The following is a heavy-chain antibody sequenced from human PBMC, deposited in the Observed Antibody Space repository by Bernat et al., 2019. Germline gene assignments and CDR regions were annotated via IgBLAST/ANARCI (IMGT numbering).Heavy chain of an antibody. CDR1: GFTFSSYA. D-gene: IGHD3-10*01. CDR3: ARGRGSGSGPREVYFDH. CDR2: ISYDGSNK. J-gene: IGHJ4*02. V-gene: IGHV3-30-3*01. Sequence: QVQLVESGGGVVQPGRSLRLSCAASGFTFSSYAMHWVRQAPGKGLEWVAVISYDGSNKYYADSVKGRFTISRDNSKNTLYLQMNSLRAEDTAVYYCARGRGSGSGPREVYFDHWGQGTLVTVSS.